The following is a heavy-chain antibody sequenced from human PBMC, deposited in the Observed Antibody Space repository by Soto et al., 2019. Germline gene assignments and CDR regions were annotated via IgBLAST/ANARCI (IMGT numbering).Heavy chain of an antibody. D-gene: IGHD3-10*01. J-gene: IGHJ3*02. Sequence: PSETLSLTCAVYGGSFSGYYWSWIRQPPGKGLEWIGEINHSGSTNYNPSLKSRVTISVDTSKNQFSLKLSSVTAADTAVYYCARGSKIWFGEIGAFDIWGQGTIVTVSS. CDR3: ARGSKIWFGEIGAFDI. CDR2: INHSGST. CDR1: GGSFSGYY. V-gene: IGHV4-34*01.